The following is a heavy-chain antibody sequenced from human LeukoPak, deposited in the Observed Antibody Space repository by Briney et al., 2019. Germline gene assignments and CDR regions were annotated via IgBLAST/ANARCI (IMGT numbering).Heavy chain of an antibody. CDR1: GFSFSRYT. CDR3: AKDSGYCSSTGCYVHYFDY. Sequence: GGSLRLSCAASGFSFSRYTMNWVRQAPGKGLEWVSSISNTGYIYSADSVKGRFTVSRDNAKNSLYLQMNSLRAEDTAVYYCAKDSGYCSSTGCYVHYFDYWGQGTLVTVSS. D-gene: IGHD2-2*01. CDR2: ISNTGYI. V-gene: IGHV3-21*01. J-gene: IGHJ4*02.